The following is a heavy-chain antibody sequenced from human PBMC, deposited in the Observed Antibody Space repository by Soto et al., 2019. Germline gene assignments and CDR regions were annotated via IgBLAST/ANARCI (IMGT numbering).Heavy chain of an antibody. Sequence: PSETLSLTCAVYGGSFSGYYWSWIRQPPGKGLEWIGEINHSGSTNYNPSLKSRVTISVDTSKNQFSLKLSSVTAADTAVYYCASSILWWPPLAGWGQGTLVTVSS. CDR1: GGSFSGYY. V-gene: IGHV4-34*01. CDR2: INHSGST. CDR3: ASSILWWPPLAG. J-gene: IGHJ4*02. D-gene: IGHD2-21*01.